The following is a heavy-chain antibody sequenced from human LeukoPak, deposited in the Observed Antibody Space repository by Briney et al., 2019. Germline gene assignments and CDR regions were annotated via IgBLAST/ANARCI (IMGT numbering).Heavy chain of an antibody. D-gene: IGHD2-2*01. CDR3: TRAEGYCSSTSCYLFSYYFDY. V-gene: IGHV3-49*04. Sequence: GGSLRLSCTASGFTFGDYAMSWVRQAPGKGPEWVGFIRSKAYGGTTEYAASVKGRSTISRDDSKSIAYLQMNSLKTEDTAVYYCTRAEGYCSSTSCYLFSYYFDYWGQGTLVTVSS. CDR2: IRSKAYGGTT. CDR1: GFTFGDYA. J-gene: IGHJ4*02.